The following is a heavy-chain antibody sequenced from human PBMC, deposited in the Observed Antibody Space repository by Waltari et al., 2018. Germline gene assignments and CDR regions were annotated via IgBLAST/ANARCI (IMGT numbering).Heavy chain of an antibody. D-gene: IGHD6-19*01. CDR3: ARVSANPYSSGWYYFDY. CDR1: GFTSSTES. J-gene: IGHJ4*02. CDR2: ISSSSSTI. Sequence: EVQLVESGGGLVQPGGSLRLSCAASGFTSSTESMNWVRQAPGRGLEWVAYISSSSSTIYYADPVNGRITISRDNAKHSLYQQINSLRAENTAVYYCARVSANPYSSGWYYFDYWGQGTLVTVSS. V-gene: IGHV3-48*04.